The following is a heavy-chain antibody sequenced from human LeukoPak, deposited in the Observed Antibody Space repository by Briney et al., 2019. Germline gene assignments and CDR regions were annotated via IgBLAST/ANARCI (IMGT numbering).Heavy chain of an antibody. Sequence: GESLTLSCKGSGYTFTSYWMGWVRQMPGKGLEWMGIIYPGDSDTRYSPSFQGQVTISADKSISTAYLQWSSLKASDTAMYYWARHNTLYCSSTSCYSYYYYYMDAWGKGTPVTVSS. CDR1: GYTFTSYW. J-gene: IGHJ6*03. V-gene: IGHV5-51*01. D-gene: IGHD2-2*02. CDR2: IYPGDSDT. CDR3: ARHNTLYCSSTSCYSYYYYYMDA.